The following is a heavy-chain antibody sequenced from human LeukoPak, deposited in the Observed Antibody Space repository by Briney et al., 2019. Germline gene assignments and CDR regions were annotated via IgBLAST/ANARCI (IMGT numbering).Heavy chain of an antibody. D-gene: IGHD3-10*01. Sequence: ASVKVSCKASGYTFTSYGISWVRQAPGQGLEWMGWISAYNGNTKYSQKFQGRVTITRDTSASTAYMELSSLRSEDTAVYYCARGYDNYYGSGTPDYWGQGTLVTVSS. V-gene: IGHV1-18*01. CDR3: ARGYDNYYGSGTPDY. J-gene: IGHJ4*02. CDR1: GYTFTSYG. CDR2: ISAYNGNT.